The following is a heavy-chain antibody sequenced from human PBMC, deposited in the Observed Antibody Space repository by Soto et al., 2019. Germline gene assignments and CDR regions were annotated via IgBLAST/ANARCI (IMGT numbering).Heavy chain of an antibody. D-gene: IGHD3-22*01. Sequence: PSETLSLTCTVSGGSISSSSYYWGWIRQPPGKGLEWIGSIYYSGSTYYNPSLKSRVTISVDTSKNQFSLKLSSVTAADTAVYYCATHTYYYDSSGYYYTPPSYFDYWGQGTLVTVSS. CDR2: IYYSGST. CDR3: ATHTYYYDSSGYYYTPPSYFDY. J-gene: IGHJ4*02. CDR1: GGSISSSSYY. V-gene: IGHV4-39*01.